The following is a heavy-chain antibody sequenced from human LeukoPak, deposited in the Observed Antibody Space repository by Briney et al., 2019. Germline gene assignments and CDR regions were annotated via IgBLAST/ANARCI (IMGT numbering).Heavy chain of an antibody. D-gene: IGHD3-22*01. J-gene: IGHJ3*02. CDR3: ARGWSEYYDSSGYYFDAFDI. CDR1: GFTFSSYG. V-gene: IGHV3-30*03. Sequence: GGSLRLSCAASGFTFSSYGMHWVRQAPGKGLEWVAVISYDGSNKYYADSVKGRFTISRDNSKNTLYLQMNSLRAEDTAVYYCARGWSEYYDSSGYYFDAFDIWGQGTMVTVSS. CDR2: ISYDGSNK.